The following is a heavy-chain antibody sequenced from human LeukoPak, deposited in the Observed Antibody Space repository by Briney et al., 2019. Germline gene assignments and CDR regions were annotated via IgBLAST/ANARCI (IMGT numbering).Heavy chain of an antibody. J-gene: IGHJ4*02. CDR1: GGSFSGYY. Sequence: PSVTLSLTCAVYGGSFSGYYWSWIRQPPGKGLEWIGEINHSGSTNYNPSLKSRVTISVDTSKNQFSLKLSSVTAADTAVYYCARAGSSSWPRKTGGFYWGQGTLVTVSS. D-gene: IGHD6-13*01. V-gene: IGHV4-34*01. CDR3: ARAGSSSWPRKTGGFY. CDR2: INHSGST.